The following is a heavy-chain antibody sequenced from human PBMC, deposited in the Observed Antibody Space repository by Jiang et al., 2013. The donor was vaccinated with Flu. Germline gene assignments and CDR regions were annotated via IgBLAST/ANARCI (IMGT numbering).Heavy chain of an antibody. D-gene: IGHD1-26*01. V-gene: IGHV6-1*01. CDR1: GDSVFSNTAA. Sequence: QTLSLTCAISGDSVFSNTAAWNWIRQSPSRGLEWLGRTYYRSKWYNDYAVSVESRITINPDTSKNQFSLQLNSVTPEDTAVYYCARGRDGATGDWFDPWGQGTLVTVSS. CDR3: ARGRDGATGDWFDP. J-gene: IGHJ5*02. CDR2: TYYRSKWYN.